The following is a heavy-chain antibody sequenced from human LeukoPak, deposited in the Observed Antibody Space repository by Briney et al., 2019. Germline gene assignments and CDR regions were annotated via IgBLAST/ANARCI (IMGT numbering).Heavy chain of an antibody. CDR2: ISPIFGTA. CDR3: ASVPDYYYYMDV. CDR1: GGIFSSYA. J-gene: IGHJ6*03. Sequence: LVKVSCKASGGIFSSYAISWVRQAPGQGLEWMGGISPIFGTANYALKFQGRVTITADESTSTAYMELSSLRSEDTAVYYCASVPDYYYYMDVWGKGTTVTVSS. V-gene: IGHV1-69*13.